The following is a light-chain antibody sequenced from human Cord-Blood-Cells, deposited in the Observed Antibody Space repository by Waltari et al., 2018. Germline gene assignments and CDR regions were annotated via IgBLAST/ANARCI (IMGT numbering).Light chain of an antibody. CDR3: SSYTSSSTVV. J-gene: IGLJ2*01. CDR1: SRDVGAYHY. Sequence: HSALTQPASVPGSPGQSITISCTGTSRDVGAYHYVSWYQQPPGKPPKLLIYDVSNRPSGVSNRFSGSKSGNTASLTISGLQAEDEADYYCSSYTSSSTVVFGGGTKLTVL. V-gene: IGLV2-14*01. CDR2: DVS.